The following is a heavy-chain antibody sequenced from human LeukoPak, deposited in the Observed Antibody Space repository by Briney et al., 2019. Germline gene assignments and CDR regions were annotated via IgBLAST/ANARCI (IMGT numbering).Heavy chain of an antibody. CDR3: ARWGGYSGSYYGKGIQH. J-gene: IGHJ1*01. CDR2: FDPEDGET. V-gene: IGHV1-24*01. CDR1: GYTLTELS. Sequence: GASVKVSCKVSGYTLTELSMHCVRQAPGKGLEWMGGFDPEDGETIYAQKLQGRVTMTEDTATDTAYMELSSLRSEDAAVYYCARWGGYSGSYYGKGIQHWGQGTLVTVSS. D-gene: IGHD1-26*01.